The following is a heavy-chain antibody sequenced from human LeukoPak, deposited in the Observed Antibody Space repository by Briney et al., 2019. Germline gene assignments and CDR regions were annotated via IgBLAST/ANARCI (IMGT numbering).Heavy chain of an antibody. Sequence: GESLKISCQGSGYSFTSYWIGWVRQMPGKGLEWMGIIYPGDSDTRYSPSFQGQVTISADKSISTAYLQWSSLKASDTAMYYCARTYYDFWSGDYFDYWGRGTLVTVSS. V-gene: IGHV5-51*01. CDR1: GYSFTSYW. CDR3: ARTYYDFWSGDYFDY. CDR2: IYPGDSDT. D-gene: IGHD3-3*01. J-gene: IGHJ4*02.